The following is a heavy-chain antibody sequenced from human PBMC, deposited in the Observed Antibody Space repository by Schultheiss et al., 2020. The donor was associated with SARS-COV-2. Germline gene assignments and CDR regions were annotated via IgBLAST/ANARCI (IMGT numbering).Heavy chain of an antibody. V-gene: IGHV1-46*01. CDR3: ARVGYYYDSSGYYPYYFDY. CDR1: GYTFTSYY. CDR2: INPSGGST. D-gene: IGHD3-22*01. Sequence: ASVKVSCKASGYTFTSYYMHWVRQAPGQGLEWMGIINPSGGSTSYAQKFQGRVTMTRDTSTSTVYVELRSLRSEDTAVYYCARVGYYYDSSGYYPYYFDYWGQGTLVTVSS. J-gene: IGHJ4*02.